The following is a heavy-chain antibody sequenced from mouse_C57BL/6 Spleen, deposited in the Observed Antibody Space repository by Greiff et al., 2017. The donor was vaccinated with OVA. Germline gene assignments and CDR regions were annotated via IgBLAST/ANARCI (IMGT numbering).Heavy chain of an antibody. V-gene: IGHV5-9-1*02. D-gene: IGHD2-14*01. CDR3: TKDIGGPYGAMDY. CDR1: GFTFSSYA. J-gene: IGHJ4*01. Sequence: EVKLVESGEGLVKPGGSLKLSCAASGFTFSSYAMSWVRQTTEKRLEWVAYISSGGDYIYYADTVKGRFTISRDNARNTLYLQMSSLKSEDTAMYYCTKDIGGPYGAMDYWGQGTSVTVSS. CDR2: ISSGGDYI.